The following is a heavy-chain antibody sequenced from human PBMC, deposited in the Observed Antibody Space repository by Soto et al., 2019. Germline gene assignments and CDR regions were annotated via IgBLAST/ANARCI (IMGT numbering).Heavy chain of an antibody. D-gene: IGHD2-8*01. CDR2: INHSGST. CDR3: ARIRRSGRSNFDY. Sequence: NPSXTLSLTCAVYGGSFSGYYCSWIIQPPGKGLEWIGEINHSGSTNYNPSLKSRVTISVDTSKNQFSLKLSSVTAADTAVYYCARIRRSGRSNFDYWGQGTLVTVSS. J-gene: IGHJ4*02. CDR1: GGSFSGYY. V-gene: IGHV4-34*01.